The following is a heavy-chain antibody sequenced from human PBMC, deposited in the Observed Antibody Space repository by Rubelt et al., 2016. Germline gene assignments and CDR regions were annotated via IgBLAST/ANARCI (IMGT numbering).Heavy chain of an antibody. Sequence: QVQLQESEPGLVKPSGTLSLTCSVSGDSVSTTNWWTWVRLSPGEGLEWIGEIYHSGATNYKTSLKSRVTISVDKSKNQFSLKLSSVTAADTAIYYCARGYAYYMDGWGKGTTVTVSS. D-gene: IGHD3-16*01. J-gene: IGHJ6*03. CDR1: GDSVSTTNW. CDR3: ARGYAYYMDG. V-gene: IGHV4-4*02. CDR2: IYHSGAT.